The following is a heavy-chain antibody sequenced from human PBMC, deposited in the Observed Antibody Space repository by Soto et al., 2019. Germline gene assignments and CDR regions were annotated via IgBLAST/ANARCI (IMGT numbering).Heavy chain of an antibody. D-gene: IGHD6-13*01. J-gene: IGHJ6*02. V-gene: IGHV4-34*01. Sequence: PSETLSLTCAVYGGSLSGYYWSWIRQPPGKGLEWIGEINHSGSTNYNPSLKSRVTISVDTSKNQFSLKLSSVTAADTAVYYCARKTRGPKYSSSWYVGYYGMDVWGQGTTVTVSS. CDR3: ARKTRGPKYSSSWYVGYYGMDV. CDR2: INHSGST. CDR1: GGSLSGYY.